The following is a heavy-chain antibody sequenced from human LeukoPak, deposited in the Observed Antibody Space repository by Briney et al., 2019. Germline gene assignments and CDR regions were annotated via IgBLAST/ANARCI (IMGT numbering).Heavy chain of an antibody. V-gene: IGHV3-7*01. CDR1: GFTFDDYD. D-gene: IGHD6-19*01. CDR2: IIEGGDVK. CDR3: ARVGKNGWDFDH. J-gene: IGHJ4*02. Sequence: GGSLRLSCAASGFTFDDYDMTWVRQAPGKGLAWVANIIEGGDVKYYVDSVKGRFTISRDNTKNSLYLQMTSLRADDTAVYYCARVGKNGWDFDHWGQGTLVTVSS.